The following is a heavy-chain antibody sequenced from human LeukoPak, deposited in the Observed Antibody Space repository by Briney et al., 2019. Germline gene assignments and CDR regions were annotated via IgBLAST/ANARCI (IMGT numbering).Heavy chain of an antibody. Sequence: PSETLSLTCTVSGGSISSGDYYWSWIRQPPGKGLEWIGYIYYSGSTYYNPSLKSRVTISVDTSKNQFSLKLSSVTAADTAVYHCARDGMVGATKYYYYMDVWGKGTTVTVSS. CDR3: ARDGMVGATKYYYYMDV. D-gene: IGHD1-26*01. V-gene: IGHV4-30-4*08. J-gene: IGHJ6*03. CDR1: GGSISSGDYY. CDR2: IYYSGST.